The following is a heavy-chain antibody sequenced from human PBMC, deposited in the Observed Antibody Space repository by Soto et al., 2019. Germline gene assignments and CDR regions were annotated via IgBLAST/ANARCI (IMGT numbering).Heavy chain of an antibody. Sequence: ASVKVSCKASGYTFTSYGISWVRQAPGQGLERMGWISAYNGNTNYAQKLQGRVTMTTDTSTSTAYMELRSLRSDDTAVYYCARVLRPITIFGVVISGYYMDVWGKGTTVTVSS. CDR2: ISAYNGNT. CDR1: GYTFTSYG. CDR3: ARVLRPITIFGVVISGYYMDV. V-gene: IGHV1-18*01. J-gene: IGHJ6*03. D-gene: IGHD3-3*01.